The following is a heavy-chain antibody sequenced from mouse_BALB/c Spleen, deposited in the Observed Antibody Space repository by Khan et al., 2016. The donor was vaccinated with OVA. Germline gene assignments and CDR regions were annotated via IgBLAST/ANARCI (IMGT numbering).Heavy chain of an antibody. CDR2: INPSSGGT. Sequence: VQLQESGAELVKPGASVRLSCKASGYTFTSYYLYWVKQRPGQGLEWIGDINPSSGGTNFNEKFTSKATLTVDNSSSTAYIQLNSLTSEDSAVYYCTRSGYGSFAYWGQGTLVTVSA. J-gene: IGHJ3*01. V-gene: IGHV1S81*02. CDR3: TRSGYGSFAY. D-gene: IGHD2-2*01. CDR1: GYTFTSYY.